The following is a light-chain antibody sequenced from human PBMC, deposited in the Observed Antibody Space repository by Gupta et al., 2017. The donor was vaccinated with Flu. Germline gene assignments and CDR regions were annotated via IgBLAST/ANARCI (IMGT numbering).Light chain of an antibody. CDR1: QSINSW. J-gene: IGKJ1*01. CDR3: QQVSSYLWT. CDR2: KAS. V-gene: IGKV1-5*03. Sequence: TQSPSTLSASVGDRVTITCRASQSINSWLAWYQQKPGKAPKLLIYKASSLEGGVPSRFSGSGSGTEFTLTISSLQPDDFATYYCQQVSSYLWTFGQGTKVEIK.